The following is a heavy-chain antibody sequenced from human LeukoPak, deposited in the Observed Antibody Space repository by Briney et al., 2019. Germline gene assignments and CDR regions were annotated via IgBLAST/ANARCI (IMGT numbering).Heavy chain of an antibody. Sequence: SETLSLTCTVSGGSISSYYWSWIRQPPGKGLEWIGYVYYSGSTNYNPSLKSRVTISVDTSKNQFSLKLSSVTAADTAVYYCARLNPSISARLFDAFDIWGQGKMVTVSS. D-gene: IGHD6-13*01. J-gene: IGHJ3*02. CDR2: VYYSGST. V-gene: IGHV4-59*08. CDR1: GGSISSYY. CDR3: ARLNPSISARLFDAFDI.